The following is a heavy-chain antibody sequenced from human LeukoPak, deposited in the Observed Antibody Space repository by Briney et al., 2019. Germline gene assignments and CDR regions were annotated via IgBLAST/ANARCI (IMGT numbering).Heavy chain of an antibody. D-gene: IGHD2-15*01. V-gene: IGHV3-23*01. CDR2: ISRRGDTT. CDR1: GFTFSTYA. Sequence: GGSLRLSCAASGFTFSTYAMSWVRQAPGKGLESISAISRRGDTTYYADSVKGRFTISRDNSKNTLYLQMNSLRAEDTAVYYCATRGRSGSTCHYFDFWGQGTLVTVSS. CDR3: ATRGRSGSTCHYFDF. J-gene: IGHJ4*02.